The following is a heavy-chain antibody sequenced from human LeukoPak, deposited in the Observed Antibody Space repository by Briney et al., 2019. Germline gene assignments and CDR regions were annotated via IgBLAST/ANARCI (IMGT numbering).Heavy chain of an antibody. D-gene: IGHD3-9*01. CDR2: MNPNSGNT. Sequence: ASVKVSCKASGYTFTSYDINWVRQATGQGLEWMGWMNPNSGNTGYAQKFQGRFTMTRNTSISTAYMELSSLRSEDTAVYYCARGHYDILTGYESIFDYWGQGTLVTVSS. CDR1: GYTFTSYD. CDR3: ARGHYDILTGYESIFDY. J-gene: IGHJ4*02. V-gene: IGHV1-8*01.